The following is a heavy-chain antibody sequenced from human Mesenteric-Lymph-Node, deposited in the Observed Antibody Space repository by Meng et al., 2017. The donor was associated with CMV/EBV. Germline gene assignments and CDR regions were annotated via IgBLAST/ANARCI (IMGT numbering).Heavy chain of an antibody. Sequence: SETLSLTCTVSGASITNYFWNWVRQPPGKGLEWIGYTSHTGGDTNYNPSLKSRVTLSADTSKNQFSLKLRSVTAADTAVYYCARWGGYTRPAFDIWGEGTMVTVSS. V-gene: IGHV4-59*01. CDR1: GASITNYF. CDR3: ARWGGYTRPAFDI. D-gene: IGHD5-12*01. J-gene: IGHJ3*02. CDR2: TSHTGGDT.